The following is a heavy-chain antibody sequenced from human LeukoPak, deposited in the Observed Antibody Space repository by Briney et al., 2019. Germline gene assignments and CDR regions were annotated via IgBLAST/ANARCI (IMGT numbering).Heavy chain of an antibody. D-gene: IGHD3-10*01. Sequence: VASVKVSCKASGYTFTSYGISWVRQAPGQGLEWMGWISAYNGNTNYAQKLQGRVTMTTDTSTSTAYMELRSLRSDDTAVYYCARDLTMVRGVIMGYWGQGTLVTVSS. V-gene: IGHV1-18*01. J-gene: IGHJ4*02. CDR2: ISAYNGNT. CDR3: ARDLTMVRGVIMGY. CDR1: GYTFTSYG.